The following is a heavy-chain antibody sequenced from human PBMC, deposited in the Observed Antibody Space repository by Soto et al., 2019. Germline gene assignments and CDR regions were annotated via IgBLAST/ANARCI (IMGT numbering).Heavy chain of an antibody. V-gene: IGHV4-59*01. CDR2: ICYSGST. D-gene: IGHD3-22*01. J-gene: IGHJ5*02. CDR1: GGSISSYY. Sequence: PSETLSLTCTVSGGSISSYYWSWIRQPPGKGLEWIGYICYSGSTNYNPSLKSRVTISVDTSKNQFSLKLSSVTAADTAVYYCARNPLRYYYVSSGSYSVGWFDPWGQGTLVTVS. CDR3: ARNPLRYYYVSSGSYSVGWFDP.